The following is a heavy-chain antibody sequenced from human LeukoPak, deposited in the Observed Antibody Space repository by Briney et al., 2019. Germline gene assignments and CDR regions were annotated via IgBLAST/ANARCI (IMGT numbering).Heavy chain of an antibody. V-gene: IGHV3-53*01. CDR3: ARTNNYAFDI. CDR1: AFTVSSSF. J-gene: IGHJ3*02. CDR2: IYSNGNT. Sequence: AASAFTVSSSFMSWVRQAPGKGLEWFSIIYSNGNTHYADSVRGRFTISRDNSMNTLYLQMNNLRAEDTAVYYCARTNNYAFDIWGLGTMVTVSS. D-gene: IGHD5-24*01.